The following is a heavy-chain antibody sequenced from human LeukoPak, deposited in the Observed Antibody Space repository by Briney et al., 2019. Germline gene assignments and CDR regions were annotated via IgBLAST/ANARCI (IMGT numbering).Heavy chain of an antibody. J-gene: IGHJ4*02. CDR2: IKQDGSEK. Sequence: GGSLRLSCAASGFTFSSYGMHWVRQAPGKGLEWVANIKQDGSEKDSVDSVKGRFTISRDNAKNSLYLQMNSLRAEDTAVYYCATSNWGAWYWGQGTLVTVSS. CDR1: GFTFSSYG. V-gene: IGHV3-7*01. CDR3: ATSNWGAWY. D-gene: IGHD7-27*01.